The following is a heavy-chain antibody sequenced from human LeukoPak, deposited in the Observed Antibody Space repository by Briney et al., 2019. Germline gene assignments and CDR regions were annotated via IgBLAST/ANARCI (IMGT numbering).Heavy chain of an antibody. CDR1: GFTFSSYA. CDR3: ARGRGMATTRPLDY. V-gene: IGHV3-30-3*01. Sequence: GGSLRLSCAASGFTFSSYAMHWVRQAPGKGLEGVAVISYDGSNKYYADSVKGRFTISRDNSKNTLYLQMNSLRAEDTAVYYCARGRGMATTRPLDYWGQGTLVTVSS. D-gene: IGHD5-24*01. J-gene: IGHJ4*02. CDR2: ISYDGSNK.